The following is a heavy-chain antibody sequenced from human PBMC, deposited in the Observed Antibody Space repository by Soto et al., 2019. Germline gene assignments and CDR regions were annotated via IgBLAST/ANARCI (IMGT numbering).Heavy chain of an antibody. CDR2: ISAYNGNT. CDR1: GYTFTSYG. Sequence: GASVKVSCKASGYTFTSYGISWVRQAPGQGLEWMGWISAYNGNTNYAQKLQGRVTMTTDTSTSTAYMELRSLRSDDTAVYYCARVPCSSTSCYVDWFDPWGQGTLVTVSS. D-gene: IGHD2-2*01. CDR3: ARVPCSSTSCYVDWFDP. V-gene: IGHV1-18*01. J-gene: IGHJ5*02.